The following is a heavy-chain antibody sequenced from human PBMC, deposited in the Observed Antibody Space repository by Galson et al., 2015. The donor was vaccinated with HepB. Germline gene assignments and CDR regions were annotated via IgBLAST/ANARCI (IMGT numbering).Heavy chain of an antibody. J-gene: IGHJ4*02. V-gene: IGHV3-7*01. D-gene: IGHD3-16*01. CDR1: GFTFNYYW. CDR2: IKPDGSEK. Sequence: SLRLSCAASGFTFNYYWMSWVRQAPGKGLEWVANIKPDGSEKYYVDSVKGRFTISRDNAENSLYLQMNSLRGEDTALYYCAKGEWGDYWGQGTLVTVSS. CDR3: AKGEWGDY.